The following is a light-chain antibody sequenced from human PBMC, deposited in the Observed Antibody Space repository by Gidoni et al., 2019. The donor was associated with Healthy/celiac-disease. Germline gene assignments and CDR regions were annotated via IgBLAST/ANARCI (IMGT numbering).Light chain of an antibody. J-gene: IGKJ4*01. CDR1: QDISNY. CDR2: DAS. Sequence: EIQMPQSPSSLSAYVGDRVTITCQASQDISNYLHWYQQKPGKAPKLLIYDASNLETGVPSRFSGSGSGTDFTFTISSLQPEDIATYYCQQYDSLPLTFGGGTKVEIK. CDR3: QQYDSLPLT. V-gene: IGKV1-33*01.